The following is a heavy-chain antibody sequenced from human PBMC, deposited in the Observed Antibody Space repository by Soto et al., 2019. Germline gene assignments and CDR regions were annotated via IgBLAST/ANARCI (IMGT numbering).Heavy chain of an antibody. CDR2: IYYSGST. CDR3: ARAHQAKGENWLDP. V-gene: IGHV4-31*03. Sequence: PSETLSLTCTVSGGSISSGGYYWSWIRQHPGKGLEWIGYIYYSGSTYYNPSLKSRVTISVDTSKNQFSLKLSSVTAADTAVYYCARAHQAKGENWLDPWGQGTLVTVSS. J-gene: IGHJ5*02. D-gene: IGHD2-2*01. CDR1: GGSISSGGYY.